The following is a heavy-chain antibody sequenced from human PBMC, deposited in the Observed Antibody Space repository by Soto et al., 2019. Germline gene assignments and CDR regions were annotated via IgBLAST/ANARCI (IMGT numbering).Heavy chain of an antibody. D-gene: IGHD2-15*01. CDR3: ARVPSSSGRDHFAY. Sequence: VGSLRLSCAASGFTFSSYGMHWVRQAPGKGLEWVAVISYDGSNKYYADSVKGRFTISRDNSKNTLYLQMNSLRAEDTAVYYCARVPSSSGRDHFAYWGQGTLVIVSS. J-gene: IGHJ4*02. CDR2: ISYDGSNK. CDR1: GFTFSSYG. V-gene: IGHV3-30*03.